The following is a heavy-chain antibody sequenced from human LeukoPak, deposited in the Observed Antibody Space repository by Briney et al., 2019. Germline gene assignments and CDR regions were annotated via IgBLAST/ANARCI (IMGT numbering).Heavy chain of an antibody. V-gene: IGHV3-23*01. Sequence: GGSLRLSCAASGFTFGSFAMYWDRQAPGKGLDWIAGIFGSGGSPHYADSVKGRFTISRDNSKNTVYLQINSLRAEDTAVYYCGKTTAGYSSGQKPAWPVDYWGQGTLVTVSS. J-gene: IGHJ4*02. D-gene: IGHD5-18*01. CDR1: GFTFGSFA. CDR3: GKTTAGYSSGQKPAWPVDY. CDR2: IFGSGGSP.